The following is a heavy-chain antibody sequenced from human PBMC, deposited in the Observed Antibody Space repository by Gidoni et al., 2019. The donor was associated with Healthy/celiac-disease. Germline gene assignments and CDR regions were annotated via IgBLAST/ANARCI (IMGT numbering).Heavy chain of an antibody. CDR1: SNAW. J-gene: IGHJ3*02. CDR2: IKSKTDGGTT. CDR3: TTDATYIVATLRVAFDI. Sequence: SNAWMNWVRQAPGKGLEWVGRIKSKTDGGTTDYAAPVKGRFTISRDDSKNTLYLQMNSLKTEDTAVYYCTTDATYIVATLRVAFDIWGQGTMVTVSS. V-gene: IGHV3-15*07. D-gene: IGHD5-12*01.